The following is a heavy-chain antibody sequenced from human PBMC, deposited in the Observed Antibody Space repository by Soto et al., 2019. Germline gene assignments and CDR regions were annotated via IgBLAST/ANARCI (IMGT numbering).Heavy chain of an antibody. D-gene: IGHD1-26*01. CDR3: AREEGLLNWFDP. V-gene: IGHV3-11*01. CDR2: ISSSGSTI. CDR1: GFTFSDYY. Sequence: PGGSLRLSCASSGFTFSDYYMSWIRQAPGKGLEWVSYISSSGSTIYYADAVKGRFTISRDNSRNTQYLQMNSLRAEDTAVYYCAREEGLLNWFDPWGQGTLVTVSS. J-gene: IGHJ5*02.